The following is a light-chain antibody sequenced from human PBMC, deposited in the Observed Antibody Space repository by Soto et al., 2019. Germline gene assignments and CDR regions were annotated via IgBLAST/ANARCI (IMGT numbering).Light chain of an antibody. CDR2: EVT. Sequence: QSVLTQPASVSGSPGQSITISYSGTSSDGDSVSWYQQHPGKAPKLIIYEVTNRPSGVSNRFSGSKSDYTASLTISGLQAEDEADYYCSSYTAASTLDVGFGGGTKVTVL. J-gene: IGLJ2*01. CDR3: SSYTAASTLDVG. V-gene: IGLV2-14*01. CDR1: SSDGDS.